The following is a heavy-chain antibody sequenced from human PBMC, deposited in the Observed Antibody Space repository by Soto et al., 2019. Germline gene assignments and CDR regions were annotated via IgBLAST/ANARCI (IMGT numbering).Heavy chain of an antibody. CDR1: GASISSGDYF. J-gene: IGHJ4*02. D-gene: IGHD5-12*01. CDR3: AREKGYISGPKKSDY. CDR2: IYDSGSS. Sequence: PSLTCTVSGASISSGDYFWSWIRQSPGKGLEWIGYIYDSGSSYYNPSLKSRVTMSVDTSKNQFSLKLRSVTAADTAVYYCAREKGYISGPKKSDYWGQGTLVTVSS. V-gene: IGHV4-30-4*01.